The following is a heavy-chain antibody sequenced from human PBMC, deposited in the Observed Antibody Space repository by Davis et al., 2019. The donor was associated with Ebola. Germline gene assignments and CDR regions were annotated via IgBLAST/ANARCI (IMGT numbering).Heavy chain of an antibody. CDR1: GYTFTNYG. J-gene: IGHJ6*04. D-gene: IGHD1-26*01. Sequence: AASVTVSCKASGYTFTNYGITWVRQAPGQGLEWMGWINPHNGNTNYAQNVQGRVIMTSDTATTTAYMEVGSLRSEDTAVYYCARDLGRWEAGPYYYYGMDVWGKGTTVTVSS. V-gene: IGHV1-18*04. CDR3: ARDLGRWEAGPYYYYGMDV. CDR2: INPHNGNT.